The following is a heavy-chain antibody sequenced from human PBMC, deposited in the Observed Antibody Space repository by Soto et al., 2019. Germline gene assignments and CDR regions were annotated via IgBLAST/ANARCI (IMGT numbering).Heavy chain of an antibody. CDR3: ARLQAAAGDNDLTFDY. CDR2: IDPSDSYT. D-gene: IGHD6-13*01. CDR1: GHSFTDYW. V-gene: IGHV5-10-1*01. Sequence: GESLKISCKASGHSFTDYWISWVRQMPGKGLEWMARIDPSDSYTNYSPSFQGHVTISADKSLNTAFLQWSSLKASDSAMYYCARLQAAAGDNDLTFDYWGQGTLVTVSS. J-gene: IGHJ4*02.